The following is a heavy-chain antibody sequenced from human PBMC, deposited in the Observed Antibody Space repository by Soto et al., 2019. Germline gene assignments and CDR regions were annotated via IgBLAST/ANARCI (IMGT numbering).Heavy chain of an antibody. Sequence: RESLKISCTGSGYGFTSYWIGWVRQLPGKGLEWMGIIYPGDSDTRYSPSFQGQVTISADKSISTAYLQWSSLKASDTAMYYCARQTYGDYGAFDIWGQGTMVTVSS. J-gene: IGHJ3*02. CDR2: IYPGDSDT. CDR3: ARQTYGDYGAFDI. V-gene: IGHV5-51*01. CDR1: GYGFTSYW. D-gene: IGHD4-17*01.